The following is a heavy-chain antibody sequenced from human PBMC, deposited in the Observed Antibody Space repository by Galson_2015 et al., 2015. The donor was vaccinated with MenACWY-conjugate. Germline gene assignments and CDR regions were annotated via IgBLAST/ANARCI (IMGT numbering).Heavy chain of an antibody. D-gene: IGHD2-15*01. J-gene: IGHJ6*03. CDR3: ARARAGYCQSGTGLGMDA. V-gene: IGHV1-24*01. CDR1: GSRLSEIF. Sequence: SVKVSCKASGSRLSEIFIHWVRQAPGKGFEWMGGVDPDDGTTIYAREFQGRVTMTEDTSTATGYMELGRLRAEDTAVYYCARARAGYCQSGTGLGMDAWGEAAPDTGAS. CDR2: VDPDDGTT.